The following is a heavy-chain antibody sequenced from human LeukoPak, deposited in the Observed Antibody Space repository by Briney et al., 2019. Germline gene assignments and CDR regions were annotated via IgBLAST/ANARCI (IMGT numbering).Heavy chain of an antibody. CDR1: VGSIGSYH. D-gene: IGHD5-12*01. J-gene: IGHJ4*02. V-gene: IGHV4-59*01. Sequence: PSETLSLTCSVSVGSIGSYHWNWIRQPSGNRLEWIGIVFNNGGTKHNPSLKSRVAISVDTSKNQFALKLSSVTAADTAVYYCVASYGGYVLDYWGQGALVIVSS. CDR3: VASYGGYVLDY. CDR2: VFNNGGT.